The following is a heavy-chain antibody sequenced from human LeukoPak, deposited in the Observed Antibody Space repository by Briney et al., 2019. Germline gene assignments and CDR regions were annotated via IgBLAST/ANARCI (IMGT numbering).Heavy chain of an antibody. CDR2: IKSKTDGGTT. J-gene: IGHJ3*02. CDR1: GFTFSNAW. D-gene: IGHD3-22*01. Sequence: GGSLRLSCAASGFTFSNAWMSWVRQAPGKGLEWVGRIKSKTDGGTTDYAAPVKGRFTISRDDSKNTLYLQMNSLKTEDTAVYYCTTHQGYYDSSGYYLDAFDIWGQGTMVTASS. V-gene: IGHV3-15*01. CDR3: TTHQGYYDSSGYYLDAFDI.